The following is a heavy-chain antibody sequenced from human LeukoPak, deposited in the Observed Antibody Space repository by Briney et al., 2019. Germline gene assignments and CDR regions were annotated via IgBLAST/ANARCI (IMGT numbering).Heavy chain of an antibody. D-gene: IGHD6-13*01. CDR3: ARDHLPYSSSWAYYYYMDV. CDR1: GYTFTSYG. J-gene: IGHJ6*03. V-gene: IGHV1-18*01. Sequence: ASVKVSCKASGYTFTSYGISWVRQAPGQGLEWMGWISAYNGNTNYAQKLQGRVTMTTDTSTSTAYMELRSLRSDDTAVYYCARDHLPYSSSWAYYYYMDVWGKGTTVTISS. CDR2: ISAYNGNT.